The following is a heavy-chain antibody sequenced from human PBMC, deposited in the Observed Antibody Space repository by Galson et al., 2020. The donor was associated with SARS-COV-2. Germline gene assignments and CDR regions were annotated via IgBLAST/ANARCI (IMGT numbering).Heavy chain of an antibody. J-gene: IGHJ6*02. V-gene: IGHV3-23*01. CDR2: ISCRGGST. CDR1: GFTFSSYA. CDR3: AKWGGGSVVVAATQSGMDV. D-gene: IGHD2-15*01. Sequence: GGSLRLSCAASGFTFSSYAMSCVRQAPRKGLEWVSAISCRGGSTYYAASVKGRFTISRDNSKNTLYLQMNSMRAEETAVCYCAKWGGGSVVVAATQSGMDVWGQGTTVTVSS.